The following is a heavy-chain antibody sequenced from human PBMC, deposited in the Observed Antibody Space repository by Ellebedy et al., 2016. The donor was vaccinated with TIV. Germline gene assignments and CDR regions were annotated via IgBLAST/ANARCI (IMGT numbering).Heavy chain of an antibody. J-gene: IGHJ3*01. Sequence: PGGSLRLSCAASGLTFSSHAMSWVRQAPGKGLEWVSSISDSGGNTYYADSVKGHFTISRDNSKDHLFLQMNSLRAEDTAIYFCARDPVGVGPAFDVWGQGTMVTVSS. D-gene: IGHD4-23*01. CDR2: ISDSGGNT. CDR1: GLTFSSHA. V-gene: IGHV3-23*01. CDR3: ARDPVGVGPAFDV.